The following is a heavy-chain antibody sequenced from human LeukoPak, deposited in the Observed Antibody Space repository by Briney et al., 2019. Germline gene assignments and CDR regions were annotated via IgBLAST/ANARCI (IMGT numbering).Heavy chain of an antibody. V-gene: IGHV1-18*01. J-gene: IGHJ4*02. CDR2: ISAYNGNT. CDR1: GYTFTSYG. Sequence: ASVKVSCKASGYTFTSYGISWVRQAPGQGLEWMGWISAYNGNTNYAQKLQGRVTMTTDTSTSTVYMELRSLRSDDTAVYYCGRSMDSSTSRLIEYWGQGTLVTVSS. CDR3: GRSMDSSTSRLIEY. D-gene: IGHD6-6*01.